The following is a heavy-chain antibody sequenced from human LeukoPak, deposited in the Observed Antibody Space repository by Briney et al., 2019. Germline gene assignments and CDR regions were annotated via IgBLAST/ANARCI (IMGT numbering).Heavy chain of an antibody. CDR2: INPNSGGT. V-gene: IGHV1-2*04. CDR3: ARVKIGVHPFYDSSGHYYYYDMDV. D-gene: IGHD3-22*01. J-gene: IGHJ6*02. CDR1: GYTFTGYY. Sequence: ASVKVSCKASGYTFTGYYMHWVRQAPGQGLEWMGWINPNSGGTNYAQKFQGWVTMTRDTSISTAYMELSRLRSDDTAVYHCARVKIGVHPFYDSSGHYYYYDMDVWGQGTTVTVSS.